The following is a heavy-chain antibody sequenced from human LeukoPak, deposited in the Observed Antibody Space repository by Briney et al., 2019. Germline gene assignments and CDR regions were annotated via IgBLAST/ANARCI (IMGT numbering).Heavy chain of an antibody. CDR2: IYTSEST. CDR3: ATYDQRLAFDN. D-gene: IGHD6-25*01. J-gene: IGHJ5*02. CDR1: GGSTHSYY. V-gene: IGHV4-4*07. Sequence: SETLSLTCLVSGGSTHSYYWTWIRQPAGKGLEWIGRIYTSESTNYNPSLKSRVTMSIDTSKKQFSLKLNSVTAADTAVYYCATYDQRLAFDNWGQGTLVTVSS.